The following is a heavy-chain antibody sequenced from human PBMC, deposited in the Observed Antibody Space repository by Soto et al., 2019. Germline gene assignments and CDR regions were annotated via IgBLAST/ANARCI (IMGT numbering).Heavy chain of an antibody. CDR2: IYYSGST. D-gene: IGHD3-10*01. V-gene: IGHV4-39*01. Sequence: PSETLSLTCTVSGGSISSSSYYWGWIRQPPGKGLEWIGSIYYSGSTYYNPSLKSRVTISVDTSKNQFSLKLSSVTAADTAVYYCASPFPITMVRGVKNYWGQGTLVTVSS. J-gene: IGHJ4*02. CDR3: ASPFPITMVRGVKNY. CDR1: GGSISSSSYY.